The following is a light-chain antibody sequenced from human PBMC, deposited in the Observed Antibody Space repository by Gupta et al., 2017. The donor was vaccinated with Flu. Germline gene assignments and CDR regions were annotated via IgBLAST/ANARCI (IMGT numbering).Light chain of an antibody. V-gene: IGLV2-8*01. CDR1: ISDIGGYNL. Sequence: QSALTQPPSASGSPGQSVTISCTGTISDIGGYNLVSWYQQYPGKVPKLMIYEVNKRPSGVPDRFSGSKSGKTASLTVSGLQAEDEADYYCSAYAGANNVYVFGTGTKVTVL. CDR3: SAYAGANNVYV. J-gene: IGLJ1*01. CDR2: EVN.